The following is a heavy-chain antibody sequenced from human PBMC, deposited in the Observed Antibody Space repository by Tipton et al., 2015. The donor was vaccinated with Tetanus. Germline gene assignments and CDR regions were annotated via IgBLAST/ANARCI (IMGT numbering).Heavy chain of an antibody. CDR3: AKSKRGYSYGTFDD. V-gene: IGHV3-23*01. Sequence: SLRLSCAASGFTFDNYDMSWVRQAPGKGLEWVSTISGSGATRYFADSVGGRFTISRDNSKNSLFLQMDSLRAEDTAVYFCAKSKRGYSYGTFDDWGQGTLVAVSS. CDR1: GFTFDNYD. J-gene: IGHJ4*02. CDR2: ISGSGATR. D-gene: IGHD5-18*01.